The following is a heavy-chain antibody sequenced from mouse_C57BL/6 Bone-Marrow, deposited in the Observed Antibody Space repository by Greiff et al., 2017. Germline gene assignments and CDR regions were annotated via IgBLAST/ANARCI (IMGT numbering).Heavy chain of an antibody. CDR1: GYTFTSYW. Sequence: QVQLQQPGAELVMPGASVKLSCKASGYTFTSYWMHWVKQRPGHGLEWIGEIDPSDSYTNYNQKFKGKSTLTVDKSSSTAYMQLSSLTSEDAAVYYCASHYDGSSYYFDYWGQGTTLTVSS. CDR3: ASHYDGSSYYFDY. J-gene: IGHJ2*01. V-gene: IGHV1-69*01. CDR2: IDPSDSYT. D-gene: IGHD1-1*01.